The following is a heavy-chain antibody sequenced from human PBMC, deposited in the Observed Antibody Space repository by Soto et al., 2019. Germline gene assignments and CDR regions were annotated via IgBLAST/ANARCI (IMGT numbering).Heavy chain of an antibody. V-gene: IGHV3-7*03. J-gene: IGHJ5*02. CDR2: IKQDGSEK. CDR3: ARDRGSGWDNWFDP. D-gene: IGHD6-19*01. CDR1: GFTFSSYW. Sequence: VQLVESGGGLVQPGGSLRLSCAASGFTFSSYWMSWVRQAPGKGLEWVANIKQDGSEKYYVDSVKGRFTISRDNAKNSLYLQMNSLRAEDTAVYYCARDRGSGWDNWFDPWGQGTLVTVSS.